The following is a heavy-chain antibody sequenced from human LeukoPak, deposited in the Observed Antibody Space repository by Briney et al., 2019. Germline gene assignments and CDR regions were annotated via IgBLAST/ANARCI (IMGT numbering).Heavy chain of an antibody. V-gene: IGHV4-39*01. CDR3: ASWYNWNYAYFDY. Sequence: PSETLSLTCTVSGGSISSGDYYWSWIRQPPGKGLEWIGSIYYSGSTYYNPSLKSRVTISVDTSKNQFSLKLSSVTAADTAVYYCASWYNWNYAYFDYWGQGTLVTVSS. J-gene: IGHJ4*02. CDR1: GGSISSGDYY. D-gene: IGHD1-7*01. CDR2: IYYSGST.